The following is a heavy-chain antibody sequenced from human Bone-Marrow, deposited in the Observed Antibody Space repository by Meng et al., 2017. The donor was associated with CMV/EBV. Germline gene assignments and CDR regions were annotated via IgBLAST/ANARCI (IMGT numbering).Heavy chain of an antibody. V-gene: IGHV4-39*01. CDR3: ASSSGWYLVVDC. D-gene: IGHD6-19*01. Sequence: SETLSLTCNVSGGSISSGTYYWGWIRQTPGKGLEWIGYIYYSGTNNYNSSLKIRVTIAVDTSKNQFSLKLNSVTAADTAVYYCASSSGWYLVVDCWGQGTLVTVSS. CDR2: IYYSGTN. J-gene: IGHJ4*02. CDR1: GGSISSGTYY.